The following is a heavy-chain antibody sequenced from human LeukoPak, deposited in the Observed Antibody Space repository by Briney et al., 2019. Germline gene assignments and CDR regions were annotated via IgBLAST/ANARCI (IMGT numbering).Heavy chain of an antibody. CDR3: AREFGTMVRGVIHRTFDY. CDR2: IIPIFGTA. V-gene: IGHV1-69*13. J-gene: IGHJ4*02. CDR1: GYTFTGYY. Sequence: ASVKVSCKASGYTFTGYYMHWVRQAPGQGLEWMGGIIPIFGTANYAQKFQGRVTITADESTSTAYMELSSLRSEDTAVYYCAREFGTMVRGVIHRTFDYWGQGTLVTVSS. D-gene: IGHD3-10*01.